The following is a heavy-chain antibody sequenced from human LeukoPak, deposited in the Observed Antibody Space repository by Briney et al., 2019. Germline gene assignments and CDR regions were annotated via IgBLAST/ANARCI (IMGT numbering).Heavy chain of an antibody. CDR1: GGSISSNY. J-gene: IGHJ4*02. D-gene: IGHD1-7*01. CDR2: IYYSGST. Sequence: KPSETLSLTCTVSGGSISSNYWSWIRQPPGKGLEWIGYIYYSGSTNYNPSLKNRLTISVDTSKNQFSLKLSSVTAADTAVYYCARGNWNYDYWGQGTLVTVSS. V-gene: IGHV4-59*01. CDR3: ARGNWNYDY.